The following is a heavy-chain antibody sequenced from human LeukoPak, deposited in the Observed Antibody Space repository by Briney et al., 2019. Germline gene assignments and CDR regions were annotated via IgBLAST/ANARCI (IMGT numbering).Heavy chain of an antibody. D-gene: IGHD6-13*01. J-gene: IGHJ4*02. CDR3: ARSKSSSWYNY. CDR2: IYYSGST. CDR1: GGSISSYN. V-gene: IGHV4-59*08. Sequence: PSETLSLTCTVSGGSISSYNWSWIPPPPGKGLEWISYIYYSGSTNYNPSPKSRLTISVDTSTNHFSLKQSSVPAADTAVYYCARSKSSSWYNYWGQRTLVTASS.